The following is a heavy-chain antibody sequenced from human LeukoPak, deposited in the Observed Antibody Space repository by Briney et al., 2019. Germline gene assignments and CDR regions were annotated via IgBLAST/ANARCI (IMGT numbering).Heavy chain of an antibody. CDR2: IYHSGST. D-gene: IGHD6-13*01. CDR3: ASIAAAGTNELVDY. Sequence: SETLSLTCTVSGYSISSGYYWGWIRQPPGKGLEWIGSIYHSGSTYYNPSLKSRVTISVDTSKNQFSLKLSSVTAADTAVYYCASIAAAGTNELVDYWGQGTLVTVSS. V-gene: IGHV4-38-2*02. CDR1: GYSISSGYY. J-gene: IGHJ4*02.